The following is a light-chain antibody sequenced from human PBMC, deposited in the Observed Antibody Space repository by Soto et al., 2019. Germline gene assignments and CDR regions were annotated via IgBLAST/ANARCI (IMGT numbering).Light chain of an antibody. CDR2: GAS. CDR3: QQYGSSST. J-gene: IGKJ5*01. CDR1: QSVGSY. V-gene: IGKV3-20*01. Sequence: EVVLTQSPATLSLSPGERATLSCRASQSVGSYLAWYQQKPGQAPRLLIYGASTRATGIPARFSGSGSGTDFTLTISRLEPEDFAVYYCQQYGSSSTFGQGTRLEI.